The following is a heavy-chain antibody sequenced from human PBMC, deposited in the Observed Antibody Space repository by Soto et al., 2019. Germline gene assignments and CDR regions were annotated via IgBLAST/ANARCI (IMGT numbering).Heavy chain of an antibody. J-gene: IGHJ4*02. D-gene: IGHD6-13*01. CDR1: GFTFSDYY. CDR2: ISSSGNSI. V-gene: IGHV3-11*01. Sequence: GGSLRLSCVASGFTFSDYYMTWIRQAPGKGLEWVSYISSSGNSIYYADSVRGRFTVSRDNARNSLFLQMNSLRAEDTAVYYCARRAAAGRSFDYWGLGTMVTVYS. CDR3: ARRAAAGRSFDY.